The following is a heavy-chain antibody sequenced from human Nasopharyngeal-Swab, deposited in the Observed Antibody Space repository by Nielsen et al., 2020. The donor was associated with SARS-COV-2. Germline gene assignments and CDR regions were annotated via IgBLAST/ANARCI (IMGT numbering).Heavy chain of an antibody. CDR2: ISGSGGST. D-gene: IGHD2-15*01. J-gene: IGHJ4*02. Sequence: WIRQPPVKGLEWVSAISGSGGSTYYADSVKGRFTISRDNSKNTLYLQMNSLRAEDTAVYYCATDIVVVVAATPRTNYWGQGTLVTVSS. V-gene: IGHV3-23*01. CDR3: ATDIVVVVAATPRTNY.